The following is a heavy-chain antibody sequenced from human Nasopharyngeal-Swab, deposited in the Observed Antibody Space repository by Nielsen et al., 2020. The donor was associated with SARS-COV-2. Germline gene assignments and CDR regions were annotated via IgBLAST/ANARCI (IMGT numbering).Heavy chain of an antibody. J-gene: IGHJ6*02. CDR3: AKGSWLQLNYYYGMGV. CDR1: GFTFSSYG. Sequence: GGSLRLSCAASGFTFSSYGMHWVRQAPGKGLEWVAVISYDGSNKYYADSVKGRFTISRDNSKNTLYLQMNSLRAEDTAVYYCAKGSWLQLNYYYGMGVWGQGTTVTVSS. CDR2: ISYDGSNK. V-gene: IGHV3-30*18. D-gene: IGHD5-24*01.